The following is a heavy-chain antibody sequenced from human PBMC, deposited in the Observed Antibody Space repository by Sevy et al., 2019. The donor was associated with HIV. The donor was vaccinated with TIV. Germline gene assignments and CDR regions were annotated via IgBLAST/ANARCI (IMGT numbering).Heavy chain of an antibody. CDR1: GFTFSDYV. CDR2: ISHDTTVK. D-gene: IGHD3-9*01. V-gene: IGHV3-30*04. CDR3: ARDADWSLNY. Sequence: GGSLRLSCAASGFTFSDYVMHWVRQAPGKGLEWLARISHDTTVKYYADSLKGRFTISRDNSKNTLYLQMNSLRHEDTAVYHCARDADWSLNYCGQGTLVTVSS. J-gene: IGHJ4*02.